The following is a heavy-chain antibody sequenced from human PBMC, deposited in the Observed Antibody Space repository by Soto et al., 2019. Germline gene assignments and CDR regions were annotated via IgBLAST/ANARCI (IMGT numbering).Heavy chain of an antibody. D-gene: IGHD2-8*01. CDR3: ARSHYTYGLLIDY. Sequence: TSETLSLTCSVSGVSITTNGYYWGWIRQPPGKGLQWIGNVYWTGSTFSHPSLTSRVFISVDTSKNEFSLRLTSVTAADTAVYYCARSHYTYGLLIDYWGPGTLVTVSS. V-gene: IGHV4-39*01. J-gene: IGHJ4*02. CDR1: GVSITTNGYY. CDR2: VYWTGST.